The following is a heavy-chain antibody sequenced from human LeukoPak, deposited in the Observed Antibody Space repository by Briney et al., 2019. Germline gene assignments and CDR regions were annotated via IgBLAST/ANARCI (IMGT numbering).Heavy chain of an antibody. Sequence: GGSLRLSCAASGFTFSSYAMTWVRQAPGKGLEWVSTISGSGGSTYYTDSVKGRFTISRDNSKNTLYLQMNSLRAEDTAVHYCANGGFYYNSGSYLGNWFDPWGQGTLVTVSS. CDR3: ANGGFYYNSGSYLGNWFDP. J-gene: IGHJ5*02. D-gene: IGHD3-10*01. CDR1: GFTFSSYA. V-gene: IGHV3-23*01. CDR2: ISGSGGST.